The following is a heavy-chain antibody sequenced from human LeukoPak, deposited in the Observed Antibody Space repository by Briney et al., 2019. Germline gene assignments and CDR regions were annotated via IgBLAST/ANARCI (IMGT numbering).Heavy chain of an antibody. V-gene: IGHV4-61*02. Sequence: SETLSLTCTVSGGSIGSGSYYWSWIRQPAGKGLEWIGRIYTSENTNYSPSLKSRVTISVDTSKNQFSVKLNSVTAADTAVYYCAIIRAGGAYFDYWGQGTLVTVSS. D-gene: IGHD3-10*01. CDR2: IYTSENT. CDR3: AIIRAGGAYFDY. CDR1: GGSIGSGSYY. J-gene: IGHJ4*02.